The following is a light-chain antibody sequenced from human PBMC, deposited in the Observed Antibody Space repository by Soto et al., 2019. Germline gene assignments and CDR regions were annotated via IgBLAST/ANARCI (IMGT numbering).Light chain of an antibody. V-gene: IGLV2-14*01. CDR2: EVS. CDR3: SSYTSSSTYV. CDR1: SSDVGGYNH. Sequence: QSALTQPASVSGSPGQSISISCTGSSSDVGGYNHVSWYQQHPGKAPKLLIYEVSNRPSGVSSRFSGSKSANTASLTISGLQAEDEADYYCSSYTSSSTYVFGTGTKLTVL. J-gene: IGLJ1*01.